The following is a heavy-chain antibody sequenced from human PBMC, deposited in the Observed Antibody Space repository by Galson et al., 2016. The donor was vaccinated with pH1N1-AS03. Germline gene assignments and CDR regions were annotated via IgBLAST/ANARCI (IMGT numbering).Heavy chain of an antibody. Sequence: PALVKPTQTLTLTCTFSGFSLSTSGMCVSWIRQPPGKALEWLALIDWDDDKYYSTSLKTRLTISKDTSKNQVVLTMTNMDPVDTAMYYCARYFYGDYSSWFDPWGQGTLVTVSS. D-gene: IGHD4-17*01. V-gene: IGHV2-70*01. J-gene: IGHJ5*02. CDR3: ARYFYGDYSSWFDP. CDR2: IDWDDDK. CDR1: GFSLSTSGMC.